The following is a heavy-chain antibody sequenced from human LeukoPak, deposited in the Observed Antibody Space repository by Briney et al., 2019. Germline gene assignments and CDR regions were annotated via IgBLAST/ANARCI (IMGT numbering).Heavy chain of an antibody. J-gene: IGHJ6*02. V-gene: IGHV1-3*01. CDR3: ASLGTSSDSYYYGMDV. Sequence: ASVKVSCKASGYTFTSYAMHWVRQAPGQRLEWMGWINAGNGSTKYSQKFQGRVTITRDTSASTAYMELSSQRSEDTAVYYCASLGTSSDSYYYGMDVWGQGTTVTVSS. CDR2: INAGNGST. D-gene: IGHD1-1*01. CDR1: GYTFTSYA.